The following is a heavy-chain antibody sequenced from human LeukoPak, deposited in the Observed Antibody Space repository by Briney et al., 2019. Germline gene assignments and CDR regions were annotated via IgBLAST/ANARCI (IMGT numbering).Heavy chain of an antibody. V-gene: IGHV3-21*01. CDR2: ISSSSSYI. J-gene: IGHJ3*02. CDR3: ASWDPHWGSDAFDI. CDR1: GFTFSSYS. D-gene: IGHD7-27*01. Sequence: PGGSLRLSCAASGFTFSSYSMNWVRQAPGKGLEWVSSISSSSSYIYYADSVKGRFTISRDNAKNSLYLQMNSLRAEDTAVYYCASWDPHWGSDAFDIWGQGTMVTVSS.